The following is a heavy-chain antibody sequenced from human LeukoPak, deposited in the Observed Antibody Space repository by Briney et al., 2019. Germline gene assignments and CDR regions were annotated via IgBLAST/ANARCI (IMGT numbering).Heavy chain of an antibody. CDR1: GFTFSSYS. Sequence: PGGSLRLSCAASGFTFSSYSMNWVRQAPGKGLEWVSSISSSSSYICYADSVKGRFTISRDNAKNSLYLQMNSLRAEDTAVYYCARDWGDPGIAVLGDYWGQGTLVTVSS. D-gene: IGHD6-19*01. CDR3: ARDWGDPGIAVLGDY. V-gene: IGHV3-21*01. CDR2: ISSSSSYI. J-gene: IGHJ4*02.